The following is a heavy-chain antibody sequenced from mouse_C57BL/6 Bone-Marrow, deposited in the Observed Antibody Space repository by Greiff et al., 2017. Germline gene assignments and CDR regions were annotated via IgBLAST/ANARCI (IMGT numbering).Heavy chain of an antibody. CDR3: ARSTVVDFDY. D-gene: IGHD1-1*01. V-gene: IGHV1-59*01. Sequence: QVQLQQPGAELVRPGTSVKLSCKASGYTFTSYWMHWVKQRPGQGLEWIGVIDPSDSYTNYNQKFKGKATLTVDTSSSTAYMQLSSLTSEDSAVYYCARSTVVDFDYWGQGTTLTVAS. J-gene: IGHJ2*01. CDR2: IDPSDSYT. CDR1: GYTFTSYW.